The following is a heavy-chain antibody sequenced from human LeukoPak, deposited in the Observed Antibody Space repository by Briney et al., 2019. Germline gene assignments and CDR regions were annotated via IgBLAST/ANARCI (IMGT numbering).Heavy chain of an antibody. V-gene: IGHV4-34*01. CDR1: GESFSNYY. Sequence: SETLSLTCAVYGESFSNYYWSWIRQAPGKGLEWIGEINQSGSADYNPSLKSRVTISVDRSKNQFSLKLSSVTAADTAVYYCAREVGATAFDYWGQGTLVTVSS. D-gene: IGHD1-26*01. CDR2: INQSGSA. J-gene: IGHJ4*02. CDR3: AREVGATAFDY.